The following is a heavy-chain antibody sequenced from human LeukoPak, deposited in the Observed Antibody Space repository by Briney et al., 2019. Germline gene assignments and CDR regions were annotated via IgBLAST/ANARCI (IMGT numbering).Heavy chain of an antibody. Sequence: GGSLRLSCAGSGFTFSSYTMSWVRQAPGKGLECVSYISETSDAIEYADSVKGRFTISRDNAKNSLYLQMNSLRVEDTAVYYCARGIRLSSTFDSWGQGTLVTVSS. CDR1: GFTFSSYT. V-gene: IGHV3-48*04. CDR3: ARGIRLSSTFDS. J-gene: IGHJ4*02. CDR2: ISETSDAI. D-gene: IGHD6-6*01.